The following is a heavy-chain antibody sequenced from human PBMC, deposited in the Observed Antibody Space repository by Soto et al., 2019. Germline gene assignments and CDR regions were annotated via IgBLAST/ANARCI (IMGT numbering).Heavy chain of an antibody. D-gene: IGHD3-3*01. CDR3: ARAGRRFDNYDFWSGYFHNYYYYGMDV. J-gene: IGHJ6*02. V-gene: IGHV4-31*03. Sequence: NPSETLSLTCTVSGGSISSGGYYWSWIRQHPGKGLEWIGYIYYSGSTYYNPSLKSRVTISVDTSKNQFSLKLSSVTAADTAVYYCARAGRRFDNYDFWSGYFHNYYYYGMDVWGQGTTVTVSS. CDR1: GGSISSGGYY. CDR2: IYYSGST.